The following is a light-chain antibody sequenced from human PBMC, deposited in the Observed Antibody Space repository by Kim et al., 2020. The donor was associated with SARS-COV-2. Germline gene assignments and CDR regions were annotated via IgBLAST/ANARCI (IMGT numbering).Light chain of an antibody. V-gene: IGLV2-8*01. Sequence: QSALTQPPSASGSPGQSVAISCTGTSSDIGTYNHVSWYQQHPGKAPKILIYDVSKRPSGVPDRFSACKSGNTASLTVSGLQAEDEADYYCSSYAGTNNVIFGGGTQLTVL. CDR1: SSDIGTYNH. J-gene: IGLJ2*01. CDR3: SSYAGTNNVI. CDR2: DVS.